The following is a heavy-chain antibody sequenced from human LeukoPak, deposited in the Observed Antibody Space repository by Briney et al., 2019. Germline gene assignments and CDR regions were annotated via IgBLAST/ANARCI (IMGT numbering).Heavy chain of an antibody. J-gene: IGHJ3*02. V-gene: IGHV4-30-4*08. CDR1: GGSISSGDYY. CDR3: ARVKKDDFWSGFDAFDI. Sequence: PSETLSLTCTVSGGSISSGDYYWSWIRQPPGKGLEWIGYIYYSGSTYYNPSLKSRVTISVDTSKNQFSLKLSSVSAADTAVYYCARVKKDDFWSGFDAFDIWGQGTMVTVSS. D-gene: IGHD3-3*01. CDR2: IYYSGST.